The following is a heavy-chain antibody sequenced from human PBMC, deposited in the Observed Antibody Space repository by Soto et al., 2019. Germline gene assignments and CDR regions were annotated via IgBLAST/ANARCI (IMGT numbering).Heavy chain of an antibody. CDR2: MNPNSGNT. CDR3: ARGHDSSGYHLY. Sequence: QVQLVQSGAEVKKFGASVKVSCKASGYTFTSYDISWVRQATGQGLEWMGWMNPNSGNTGYAQKFQGRVTTTRNNSISTAYMELSSLRSEDTAVYYCARGHDSSGYHLYWGQGTLVTVSS. D-gene: IGHD3-22*01. CDR1: GYTFTSYD. J-gene: IGHJ4*02. V-gene: IGHV1-8*01.